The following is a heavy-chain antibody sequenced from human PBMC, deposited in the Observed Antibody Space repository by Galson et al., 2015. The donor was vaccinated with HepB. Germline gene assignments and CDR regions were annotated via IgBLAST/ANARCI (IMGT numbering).Heavy chain of an antibody. J-gene: IGHJ5*02. D-gene: IGHD2-2*03. Sequence: SVKVSCKASGYTFTGYYMHWVRQAPGQGLEWMGWINPNSGGTNYAQKFQGRVTMTRDTSISTAYMELSRLRSDDTAVYYCARVDIVVGNWFDPWGQGTLVTVSS. CDR2: INPNSGGT. CDR1: GYTFTGYY. CDR3: ARVDIVVGNWFDP. V-gene: IGHV1-2*02.